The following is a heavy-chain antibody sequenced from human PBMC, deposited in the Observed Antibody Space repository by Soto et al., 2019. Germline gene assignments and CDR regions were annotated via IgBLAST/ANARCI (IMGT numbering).Heavy chain of an antibody. CDR2: ISFDGNNK. D-gene: IGHD1-26*01. CDR1: GFTFGIYA. J-gene: IGHJ6*02. Sequence: QVQLVESGGGVVQPGRSLRLSCAASGFTFGIYAMHWVRQAPGKGLEWVAVISFDGNNKDYADSQKGQFTISRDNSKNTLYLQIDSLTPADTAVDYCARDRPRFSGGNMDVWGQGTTVTVSS. V-gene: IGHV3-30-3*01. CDR3: ARDRPRFSGGNMDV.